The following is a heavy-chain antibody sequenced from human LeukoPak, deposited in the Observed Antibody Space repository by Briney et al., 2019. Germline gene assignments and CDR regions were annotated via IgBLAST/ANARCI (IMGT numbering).Heavy chain of an antibody. J-gene: IGHJ4*02. CDR3: ARDTSKYSGYDLFFDY. Sequence: GGSLRLSCAASGFTFSSYWMSWVRQAPGKGLEWVANIKQDGSEKYYVDPVKGRFTISRANAKNSLYLQMNSLRAEDTAVYYCARDTSKYSGYDLFFDYWGQGTLVTVSS. D-gene: IGHD5-12*01. CDR2: IKQDGSEK. CDR1: GFTFSSYW. V-gene: IGHV3-7*01.